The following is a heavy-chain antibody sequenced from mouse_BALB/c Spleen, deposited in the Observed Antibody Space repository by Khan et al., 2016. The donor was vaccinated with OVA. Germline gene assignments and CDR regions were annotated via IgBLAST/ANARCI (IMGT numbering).Heavy chain of an antibody. V-gene: IGHV2-6-4*01. D-gene: IGHD2-14*01. CDR2: IWGGGGT. CDR3: ARAYYRYDGYYAMDY. J-gene: IGHJ4*01. Sequence: VQLQESGPGLVAPSQSLSITCTVSGFSLSRYNVHWVRQPPGKGLEWRGMIWGGGGTDYNSTLKSRLSIRKDNSKSQVLLKMNSLQTDDTAMYYGARAYYRYDGYYAMDYWGQGTSVTVSS. CDR1: GFSLSRYN.